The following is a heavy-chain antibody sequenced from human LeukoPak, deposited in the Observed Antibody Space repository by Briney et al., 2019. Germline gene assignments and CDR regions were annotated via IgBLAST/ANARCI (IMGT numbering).Heavy chain of an antibody. Sequence: GSSVKVSCKASGGTFSSYAISWVPQAPGQGLEWMGRIIPIFGTANYAQKFQGRVTITTDESTSTAYMELSSLRSEDTAVYYCARSYYDSSGYYRFYYFDYWGQGTLVTVSS. CDR3: ARSYYDSSGYYRFYYFDY. CDR2: IIPIFGTA. J-gene: IGHJ4*02. D-gene: IGHD3-22*01. CDR1: GGTFSSYA. V-gene: IGHV1-69*05.